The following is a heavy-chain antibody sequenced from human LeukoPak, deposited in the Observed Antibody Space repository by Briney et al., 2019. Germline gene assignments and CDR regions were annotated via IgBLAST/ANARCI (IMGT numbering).Heavy chain of an antibody. J-gene: IGHJ4*02. CDR3: VRAYDY. V-gene: IGHV4-34*01. CDR1: GGSFSDSN. Sequence: SETLSLTCAVYGGSFSDSNWSWIRQPPGKGLGWIGEIYNSGSTIYNPSLKSRVTISVDTSKNQFSLNLISVTAADTAVYYCVRAYDYWGQGTLVTVSS. CDR2: IYNSGST.